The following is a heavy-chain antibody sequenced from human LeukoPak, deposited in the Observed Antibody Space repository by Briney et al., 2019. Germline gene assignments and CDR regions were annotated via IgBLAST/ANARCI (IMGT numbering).Heavy chain of an antibody. CDR1: GGSFSGYY. J-gene: IGHJ4*02. D-gene: IGHD3-22*01. CDR3: ARQKYYYDSSGYYSVDFDY. V-gene: IGHV4-34*01. CDR2: INHSGST. Sequence: PSETLSLTCAVYGGSFSGYYWSWIRQPPGKGLEWIGEINHSGSTNYNPSLKSRVTISVDTSKNQFSLKLSPVTAADTAVYYCARQKYYYDSSGYYSVDFDYWGQGTLVTVSS.